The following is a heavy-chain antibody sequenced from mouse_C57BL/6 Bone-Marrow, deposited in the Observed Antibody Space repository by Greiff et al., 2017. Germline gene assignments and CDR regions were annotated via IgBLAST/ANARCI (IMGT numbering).Heavy chain of an antibody. J-gene: IGHJ2*01. D-gene: IGHD2-3*01. V-gene: IGHV1-82*01. CDR2: IYPGDGDT. CDR3: ARGRGYYLYYFDY. Sequence: QVQLQQSGPELVKPGASVKISCKASGYAFSSSWMNWVKQRPGKGLEWIGRIYPGDGDTNYNGKFKGKATLTADKSSSTAYMQLSSLTSEDSAVYFCARGRGYYLYYFDYWGQGTTLTVSS. CDR1: GYAFSSSW.